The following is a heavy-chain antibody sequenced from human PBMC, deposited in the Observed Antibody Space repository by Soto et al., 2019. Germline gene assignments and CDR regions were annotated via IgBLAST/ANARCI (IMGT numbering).Heavy chain of an antibody. D-gene: IGHD6-19*01. CDR1: GYTFTSYA. CDR3: ARYGNSPVVRQWLVWEGALDI. J-gene: IGHJ3*02. CDR2: INAGNGNT. V-gene: IGHV1-3*01. Sequence: ASVKVSCKASGYTFTSYAIHWVRQAPGQRLEWMGWINAGNGNTKYSQKFQGRVTITRDTSASTAYMELSSLRSEDTAVYYCARYGNSPVVRQWLVWEGALDIWDQGTMVTVSS.